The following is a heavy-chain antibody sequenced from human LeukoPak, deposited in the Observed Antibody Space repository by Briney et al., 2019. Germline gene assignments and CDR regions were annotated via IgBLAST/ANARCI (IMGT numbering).Heavy chain of an antibody. V-gene: IGHV1-18*01. CDR2: ISAYNGNT. J-gene: IGHJ5*02. D-gene: IGHD5-24*01. CDR3: ARQRWPINWFDP. CDR1: GYTFTSYG. Sequence: ASVTVSCKASGYTFTSYGISWVRQAPGQGLEWMGWISAYNGNTNYAQKLQGRVTMTTDTSTSTAYMELRSLRSDDTAVYYCARQRWPINWFDPWGQGTLVTVSS.